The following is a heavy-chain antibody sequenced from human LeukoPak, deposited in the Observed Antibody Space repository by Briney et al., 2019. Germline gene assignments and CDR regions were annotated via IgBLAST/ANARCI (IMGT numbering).Heavy chain of an antibody. D-gene: IGHD3-16*02. CDR2: ISAYNGDT. CDR1: GYTFTSYG. CDR3: ARGLLTFGGVIVSDY. J-gene: IGHJ4*02. V-gene: IGHV1-18*01. Sequence: ASVKVSCKASGYTFTSYGISWVRQAPGQGLEWMGWISAYNGDTNYAQKLQGRVTMTTDTSTSTAYMELRSLRSDDTAVYYCARGLLTFGGVIVSDYWGQGTLVTVPS.